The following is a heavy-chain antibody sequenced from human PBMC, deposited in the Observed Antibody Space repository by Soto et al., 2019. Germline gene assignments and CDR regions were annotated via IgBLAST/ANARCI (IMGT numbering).Heavy chain of an antibody. V-gene: IGHV4-31*03. CDR2: IYYSGST. CDR1: GGSISSGGYY. J-gene: IGHJ6*02. CDR3: ARDLGFWSGYPDNYGMDV. D-gene: IGHD3-3*01. Sequence: PSETLSLTCTVSGGSISSGGYYWSWIRQHPGKGLEGIGYIYYSGSTYYNPSLKSRVTMSVDTSKNQFSLKLSSVTAADTAVYYCARDLGFWSGYPDNYGMDVWGQGTTVTVSS.